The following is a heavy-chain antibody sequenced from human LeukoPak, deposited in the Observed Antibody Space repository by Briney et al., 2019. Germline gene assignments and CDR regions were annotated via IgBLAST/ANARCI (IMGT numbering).Heavy chain of an antibody. CDR3: ARGRYYDSSGFLFYRGAFDI. CDR2: INHSGST. V-gene: IGHV4-34*01. J-gene: IGHJ3*02. Sequence: PSETLSLTCAVYGGSFSGYYWSWIRQPPGKGLEWIGEINHSGSTNYNPSLKSRVTISVDTSKNQFSLKLSSVTAADTAVYYCARGRYYDSSGFLFYRGAFDIWGQGTMVTVSS. CDR1: GGSFSGYY. D-gene: IGHD3-22*01.